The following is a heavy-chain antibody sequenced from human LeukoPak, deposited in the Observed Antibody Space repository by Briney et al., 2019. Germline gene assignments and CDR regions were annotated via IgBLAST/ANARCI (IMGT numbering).Heavy chain of an antibody. V-gene: IGHV4-39*07. J-gene: IGHJ4*02. CDR2: IYYSGST. CDR3: ARGDNWNDRTLDY. Sequence: PSETLSLTCTVSGGSISSSSYYWGWIRQPPGKGLEWTGSIYYSGSTYYNPSLKSRVTISVDTSKNQFSLKVSSVTAADTAVYYCARGDNWNDRTLDYWGQGTLVTVSS. D-gene: IGHD1-20*01. CDR1: GGSISSSSYY.